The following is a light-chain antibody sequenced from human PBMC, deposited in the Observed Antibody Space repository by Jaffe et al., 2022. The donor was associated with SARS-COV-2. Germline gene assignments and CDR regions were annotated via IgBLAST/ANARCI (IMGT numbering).Light chain of an antibody. Sequence: DIQMTQSPSTLSASVGDRVSISCRASQSISSWLAWYQQKPGKAPKLLIYKASSLESGVPSRFSGSGSGTDFTLTITNLQPDDFATYYCQQYNTYPLTFGGGTKVEIK. CDR2: KAS. CDR3: QQYNTYPLT. J-gene: IGKJ4*01. CDR1: QSISSW. V-gene: IGKV1-5*03.